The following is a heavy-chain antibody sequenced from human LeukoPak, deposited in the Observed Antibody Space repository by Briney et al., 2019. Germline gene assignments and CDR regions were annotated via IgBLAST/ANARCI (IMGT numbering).Heavy chain of an antibody. D-gene: IGHD6-19*01. CDR2: IYYSGST. CDR3: ARLAVAGSLIDY. CDR1: GGSISSYY. V-gene: IGHV4-59*08. Sequence: SETLSLTCTVSGGSISSYYWSWIRQPPGKGLEWIGYIYYSGSTNYNPSLKSRVTISVDTSKNQFSLKLSSVTAADTAVYYCARLAVAGSLIDYWGQGTLVTVSS. J-gene: IGHJ4*02.